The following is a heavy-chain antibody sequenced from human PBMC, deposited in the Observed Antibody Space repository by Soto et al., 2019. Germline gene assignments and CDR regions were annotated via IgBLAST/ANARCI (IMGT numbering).Heavy chain of an antibody. CDR3: ARGPTDYYVNSGNYFLDY. CDR1: GYTFTTYG. CDR2: ISTYNGNT. J-gene: IGHJ4*02. V-gene: IGHV1-18*01. D-gene: IGHD3-22*01. Sequence: QVQLVQSGAEVKKPGASVKVSCKASGYTFTTYGMSWVRQAPGQGLDWMGWISTYNGNTKYAERLQGRVTMTTDTTTSTGSMELRSLTSDDRAVYYCARGPTDYYVNSGNYFLDYWGQGTLVTVSS.